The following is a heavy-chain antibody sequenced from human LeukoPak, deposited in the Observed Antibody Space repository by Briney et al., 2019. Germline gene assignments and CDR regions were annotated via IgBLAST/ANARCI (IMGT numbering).Heavy chain of an antibody. D-gene: IGHD4-17*01. CDR2: IYSGDST. CDR3: ARYYGDYGWALKY. V-gene: IGHV3-53*01. J-gene: IGHJ4*02. Sequence: PGGSLRLSCAASGFTVSGNSLSWVRQAPGKGLEWVSIIYSGDSTFYADSVKGRFSISRDSSKNALYRQMKSLRAEDTAVYYCARYYGDYGWALKYWGQGTLVTVSS. CDR1: GFTVSGNS.